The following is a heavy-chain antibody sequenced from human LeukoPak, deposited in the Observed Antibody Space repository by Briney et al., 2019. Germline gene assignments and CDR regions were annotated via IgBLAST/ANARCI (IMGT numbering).Heavy chain of an antibody. CDR3: ARQGVDEPLDAFDI. CDR2: IYPGDSDT. J-gene: IGHJ3*02. V-gene: IGHV5-51*01. CDR1: GYSFTSYW. D-gene: IGHD3-9*01. Sequence: GESLKISGKGSGYSFTSYWIGCVRPMPGKGLEWMGIIYPGDSDTRYSPSFQGQVTISSDKSISTAYLQWSSLKASDTAMYYCARQGVDEPLDAFDIWGQGTMVTVSS.